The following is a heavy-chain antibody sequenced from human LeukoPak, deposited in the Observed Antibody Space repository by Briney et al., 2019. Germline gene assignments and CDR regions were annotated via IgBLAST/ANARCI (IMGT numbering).Heavy chain of an antibody. J-gene: IGHJ6*02. CDR1: GFTFSSYW. CDR3: ARAVAVAGYYYYYYGMDV. V-gene: IGHV3-74*01. Sequence: GGSLRLSCAASGFTFSSYWMHWVRQAPGKGLVWVSRTNSDGSSTSYADSVKGRFTISRDNAKNTLYLQMNSLRAEDTAVYYCARAVAVAGYYYYYYGMDVWGQGTTVTVSS. CDR2: TNSDGSST. D-gene: IGHD6-19*01.